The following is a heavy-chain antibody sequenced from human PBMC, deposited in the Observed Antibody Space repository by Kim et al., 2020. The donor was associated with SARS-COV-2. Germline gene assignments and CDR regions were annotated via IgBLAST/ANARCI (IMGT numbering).Heavy chain of an antibody. Sequence: GGSLRLSCAASRFTFSNAWMSWVRQAPGKGLEWVGRIKSKTDGGTTDYAAPVKGRFTISRDDSKNTLYLQMNSLKTEDTAVYYCTTDPDKLYDFDYWGQGTLVTVSS. J-gene: IGHJ4*02. CDR2: IKSKTDGGTT. V-gene: IGHV3-15*01. D-gene: IGHD1-1*01. CDR3: TTDPDKLYDFDY. CDR1: RFTFSNAW.